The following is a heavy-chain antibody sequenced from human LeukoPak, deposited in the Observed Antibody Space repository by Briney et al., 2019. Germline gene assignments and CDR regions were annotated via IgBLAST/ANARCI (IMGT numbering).Heavy chain of an antibody. CDR2: ISAYNGNT. CDR3: ARGASAYNWNDGSFDY. CDR1: GYTFTIYG. J-gene: IGHJ4*02. Sequence: ASVTVSFKASGYTFTIYGISWVRQAPGQGLEWMGWISAYNGNTNYAQKLQGRVTMTTDTSTSKAYMELRSLRSEDTAVYYCARGASAYNWNDGSFDYWGQGTLVTVSS. V-gene: IGHV1-18*01. D-gene: IGHD1-20*01.